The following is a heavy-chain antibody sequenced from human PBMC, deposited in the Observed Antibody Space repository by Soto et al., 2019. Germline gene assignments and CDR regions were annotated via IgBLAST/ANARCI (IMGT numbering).Heavy chain of an antibody. J-gene: IGHJ5*02. CDR2: IYPGDSDT. Sequence: PGQSLKISCQASGYACVSYWIAWVSQMPGKGLEWLGIIYPGDSDTRYSPSFQGQVTISVDKSITTSYLQWSSLKASDTAIYYCARGYCTTSICDPWFDPWAQGTLVTVTS. V-gene: IGHV5-51*01. CDR3: ARGYCTTSICDPWFDP. CDR1: GYACVSYW. D-gene: IGHD2-8*01.